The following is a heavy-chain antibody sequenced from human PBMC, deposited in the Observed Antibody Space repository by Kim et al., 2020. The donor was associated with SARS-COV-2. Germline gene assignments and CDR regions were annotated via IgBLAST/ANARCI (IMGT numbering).Heavy chain of an antibody. J-gene: IGHJ4*02. CDR2: MFPSDSDI. Sequence: GESLKISCKGSGYNFNNYWIAWVRQMPGKSLEWMGMMFPSDSDIRYSPSFESQITISVDKSTTPADLQWPSLKASETAIYFCARGDSAGTLDNWGQGTLVTVAS. CDR1: GYNFNNYW. CDR3: ARGDSAGTLDN. V-gene: IGHV5-51*01. D-gene: IGHD6-13*01.